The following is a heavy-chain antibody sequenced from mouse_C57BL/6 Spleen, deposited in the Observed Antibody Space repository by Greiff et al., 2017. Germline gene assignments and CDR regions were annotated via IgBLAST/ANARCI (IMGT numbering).Heavy chain of an antibody. Sequence: QVQLQQPGAELVMPGASVKLSCTASGYTFTSYWMHWVKQRPGQGLEWIGEIDPSDSYTNYNQKFKGKSTLTVDKSSSTAYMQLSSLTSEDSAVYYCARGWLRGNYAMDYWGQGTSVTVSS. CDR2: IDPSDSYT. CDR3: ARGWLRGNYAMDY. J-gene: IGHJ4*01. CDR1: GYTFTSYW. D-gene: IGHD2-2*01. V-gene: IGHV1-69*01.